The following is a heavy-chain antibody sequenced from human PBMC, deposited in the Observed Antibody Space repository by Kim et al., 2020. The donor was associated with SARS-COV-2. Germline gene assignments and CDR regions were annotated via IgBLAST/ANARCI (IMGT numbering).Heavy chain of an antibody. CDR2: T. V-gene: IGHV4-39*01. CDR3: ARRTEEGGYFDY. J-gene: IGHJ4*02. Sequence: TYHTPSLKSRLTISVDTTREQVSLRLSSVTAADTAIYYCARRTEEGGYFDYWGQGTLVTVSS. D-gene: IGHD3-16*01.